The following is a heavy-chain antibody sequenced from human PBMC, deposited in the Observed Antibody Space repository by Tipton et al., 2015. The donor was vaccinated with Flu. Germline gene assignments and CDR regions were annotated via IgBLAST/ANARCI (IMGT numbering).Heavy chain of an antibody. D-gene: IGHD6-19*01. V-gene: IGHV4-59*01. CDR1: GDSISSFY. J-gene: IGHJ4*02. CDR3: AGSSRGWYRAIFD. CDR2: ISNSGSS. Sequence: TLSLTCSVSGDSISSFYWSWIRQPPGKGLEWVAYISNSGSSNYNPSLKSRITVSVDTSKNQFSLILSSVTAADTAVYYCAGSSRGWYRAIFDWGQGTLVTVSS.